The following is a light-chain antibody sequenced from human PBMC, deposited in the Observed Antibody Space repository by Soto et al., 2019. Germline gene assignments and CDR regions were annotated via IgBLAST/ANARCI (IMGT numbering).Light chain of an antibody. V-gene: IGLV2-14*01. CDR3: SSYTISSTLVL. CDR2: DVS. J-gene: IGLJ2*01. Sequence: QPVLTQPASVSGSPGQSITISCTGTSSDVGGYNYVSWYQQHPGKAPKLMIYDVSNRPSGVSNRFSGSKSGNTASLTISGLQAEDEADYYCSSYTISSTLVLFGGGTKLTVL. CDR1: SSDVGGYNY.